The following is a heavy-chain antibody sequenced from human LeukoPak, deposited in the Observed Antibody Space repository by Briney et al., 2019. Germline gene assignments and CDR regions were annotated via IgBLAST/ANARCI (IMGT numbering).Heavy chain of an antibody. CDR1: GFTFSSYA. D-gene: IGHD3-10*01. CDR3: ARISVVSRSGPLDY. Sequence: GGSLRLSCAASGFTFSSYAMTGVRQAPGKGLEWVSTIRSGAYTYYADSVKGRLSISRDNSKNTLYLEMNSLRAEDAAVYYCARISVVSRSGPLDYWGQGTLVTVSS. CDR2: IRSGAYT. J-gene: IGHJ4*02. V-gene: IGHV3-23*01.